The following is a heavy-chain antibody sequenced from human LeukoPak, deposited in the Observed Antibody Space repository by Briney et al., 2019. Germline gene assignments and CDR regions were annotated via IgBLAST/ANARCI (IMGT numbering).Heavy chain of an antibody. J-gene: IGHJ4*02. D-gene: IGHD3-10*01. CDR1: GFTFSSYA. V-gene: IGHV3-23*01. Sequence: GGSLRLSCAASGFTFSSYAMSWVRQAPGKGLEWVSAISGSGSTYYADSVKGRFTISRDNSKNTLYLQMNSLRAEDTAVYYCAKAHYYGSGSFDYWGQGTLVTVSS. CDR3: AKAHYYGSGSFDY. CDR2: ISGSGST.